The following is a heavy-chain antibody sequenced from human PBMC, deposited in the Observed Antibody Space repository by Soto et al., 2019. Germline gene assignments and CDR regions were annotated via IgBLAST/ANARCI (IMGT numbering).Heavy chain of an antibody. CDR2: ISTSSSYT. Sequence: QVQLVESGGGLVKPGGSLRLSCVASGFTFSDHYMTWIRQAPGKGLEWLSFISTSSSYTNYADSVKGRLTVSRDNAMNSLYLQMNSLRAEETAVYYCARIRLTGYFDYWGQGTLVTVSS. CDR3: ARIRLTGYFDY. CDR1: GFTFSDHY. V-gene: IGHV3-11*05. J-gene: IGHJ4*02.